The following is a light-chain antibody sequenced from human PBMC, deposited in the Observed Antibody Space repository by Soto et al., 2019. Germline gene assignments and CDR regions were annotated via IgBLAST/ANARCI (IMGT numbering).Light chain of an antibody. V-gene: IGKV1-5*03. CDR2: KAS. J-gene: IGKJ4*01. CDR1: QSISSW. Sequence: DIPMTQSPSTLSASVGDRVTITYRASQSISSWLAWYQQKPGKAPNLLIYKASSLESGVPSRFSGSGSGKEFTLTISSLQPDDFATYYCQQYNSYPLTFGGGTKVEIK. CDR3: QQYNSYPLT.